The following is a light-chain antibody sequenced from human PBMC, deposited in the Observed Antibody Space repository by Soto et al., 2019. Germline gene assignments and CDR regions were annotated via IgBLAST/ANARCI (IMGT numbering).Light chain of an antibody. CDR1: QSVGVN. CDR3: QQHTNWPT. Sequence: VMTQSPATLSVSPGESATLSCRASQSVGVNLVWYQQRPGQPPSLVNYSASTRATGVPARFSGSGSGTEFTLTASSLQSEDFAVYYCQQHTNWPTFGQGTKLEIK. V-gene: IGKV3-15*01. J-gene: IGKJ2*01. CDR2: SAS.